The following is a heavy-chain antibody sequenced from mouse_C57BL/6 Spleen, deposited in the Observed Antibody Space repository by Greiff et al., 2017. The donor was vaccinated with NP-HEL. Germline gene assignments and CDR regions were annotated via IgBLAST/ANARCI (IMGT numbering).Heavy chain of an antibody. CDR2: IHPNSGST. V-gene: IGHV1-64*01. Sequence: VQLQQPGAELVKPGASVKLSCKASGYTFTSYWMHWVKQRPGQGLEWIGMIHPNSGSTNYNEKFKSKATLTVDKSSSTAYMQLSSLTSEDSAVYYCARSPPITTGRGFDYWGQGTTLTVSS. D-gene: IGHD1-1*01. CDR1: GYTFTSYW. J-gene: IGHJ2*01. CDR3: ARSPPITTGRGFDY.